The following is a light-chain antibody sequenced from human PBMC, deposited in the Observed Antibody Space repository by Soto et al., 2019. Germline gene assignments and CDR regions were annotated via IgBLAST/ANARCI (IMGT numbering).Light chain of an antibody. CDR1: SGDVGTNNR. CDR3: SSYTGSGTYVV. CDR2: EVT. Sequence: QSALTQPPSVSGSPGQSVTISCTGTSGDVGTNNRVSWYQQPPGTAPKLMIYEVTNRPSGVPDLFSGSKSGNTASLTISGLQAEDEANYYCSSYTGSGTYVVFGGGTKVTVL. V-gene: IGLV2-18*02. J-gene: IGLJ2*01.